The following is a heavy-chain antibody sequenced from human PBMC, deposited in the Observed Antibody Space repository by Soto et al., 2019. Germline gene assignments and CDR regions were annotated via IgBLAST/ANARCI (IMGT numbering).Heavy chain of an antibody. V-gene: IGHV1-46*03. CDR2: INPSGST. CDR1: GYTFTSYY. D-gene: IGHD2-15*01. J-gene: IGHJ4*02. Sequence: QVQLVQSGAEVKKPGASVKVSCKASGYTFTSYYMHWVRQAPGQGLEWMGIINPSGSTSYAQRFQGSVTRTSDTSSSTVYMELSSLRSEDTAVYYCARGYCSGGSCYSIDYWGQGTLVTVSS. CDR3: ARGYCSGGSCYSIDY.